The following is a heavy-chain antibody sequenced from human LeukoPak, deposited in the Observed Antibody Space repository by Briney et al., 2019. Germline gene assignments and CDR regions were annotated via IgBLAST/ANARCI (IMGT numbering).Heavy chain of an antibody. J-gene: IGHJ4*02. CDR2: IRSKTYSGTT. V-gene: IGHV3-49*03. CDR3: TRYDSSGYILRH. Sequence: GGSLRLSCTASGFTFGDYAMSWFRQAPGKGLEWVSFIRSKTYSGTTEYAASVKGRFTISRDDSKSIAYLQMNSLKTEDTAVYYCTRYDSSGYILRHWGQGTLVTVSS. D-gene: IGHD3-22*01. CDR1: GFTFGDYA.